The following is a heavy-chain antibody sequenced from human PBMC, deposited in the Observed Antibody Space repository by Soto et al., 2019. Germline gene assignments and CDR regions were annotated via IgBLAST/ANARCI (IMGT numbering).Heavy chain of an antibody. CDR2: IIPIFGTA. Sequence: QVQLVQSGAEVKKPGSSVKVSCKASGGTFSSYAISWVRQAPGQGLEWMGGIIPIFGTANYAQKFQGRVTITADESTSTAYMELSSLGYADTAWYYCARGGTFLELPGSNWFDPWGQGTLVTVSS. CDR3: ARGGTFLELPGSNWFDP. J-gene: IGHJ5*02. CDR1: GGTFSSYA. V-gene: IGHV1-69*01. D-gene: IGHD1-7*01.